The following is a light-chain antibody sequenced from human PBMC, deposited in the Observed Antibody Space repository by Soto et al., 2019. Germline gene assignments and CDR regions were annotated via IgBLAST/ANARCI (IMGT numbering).Light chain of an antibody. V-gene: IGKV2-28*01. Sequence: EIVMTQSPLTLPVTPVEPASISFRSIQSLLYNNTYNYLDWYVQKPGQSPQLLIYFGSNRAPGVPDRFSGSGSGTDFTLKINRVEAEDVGTYYCMQALQSLTFGQGTRLEI. J-gene: IGKJ5*01. CDR1: QSLLYNNTYNY. CDR2: FGS. CDR3: MQALQSLT.